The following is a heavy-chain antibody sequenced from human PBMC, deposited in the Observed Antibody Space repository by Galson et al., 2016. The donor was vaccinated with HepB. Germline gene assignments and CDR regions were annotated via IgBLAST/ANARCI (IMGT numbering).Heavy chain of an antibody. D-gene: IGHD6-6*01. V-gene: IGHV1-46*01. Sequence: SVKVSCKASGYTFTNYYIHWVRQAPGQGLEWVGDINPSGTSTGYAQKFQGRVTVSRDTSTSTVYMELSSLRSEDTAVYYCARDLYSSSSGQEGMDIWGQGTTVTVAS. CDR3: ARDLYSSSSGQEGMDI. J-gene: IGHJ6*02. CDR1: GYTFTNYY. CDR2: INPSGTST.